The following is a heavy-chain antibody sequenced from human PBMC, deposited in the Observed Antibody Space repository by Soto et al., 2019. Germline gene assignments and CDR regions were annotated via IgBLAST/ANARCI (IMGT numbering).Heavy chain of an antibody. J-gene: IGHJ4*02. V-gene: IGHV3-33*01. CDR2: LWYDASNK. CDR1: GFIFSNYG. CDR3: GRGRRPSDYFDS. Sequence: QVQLVESGGGVVQPGRSLRLSCAASGFIFSNYGMHWVRQAPGKGLEWVAILWYDASNKYYADSVKGLFTISRDNSKNTLYLKMNSLRDEDTAVYYCGRGRRPSDYFDSWGQGTLVTVSS.